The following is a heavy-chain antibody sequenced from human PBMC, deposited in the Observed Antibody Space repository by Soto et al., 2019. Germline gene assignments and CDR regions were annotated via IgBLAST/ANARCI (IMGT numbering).Heavy chain of an antibody. CDR3: AHAYGGTSWPNDAFDV. CDR1: GFSLSADGVG. J-gene: IGHJ3*01. D-gene: IGHD2-2*01. Sequence: ITLKESGPTLVKPTQTLTLTCSFSGFSLSADGVGVGWIRQPPGKALEWLALIYWDDDTRYRPSLKSRLTITKESSKHQVVLTMTNMDPVDTATYYCAHAYGGTSWPNDAFDVWGQGTVVTVSS. CDR2: IYWDDDT. V-gene: IGHV2-5*02.